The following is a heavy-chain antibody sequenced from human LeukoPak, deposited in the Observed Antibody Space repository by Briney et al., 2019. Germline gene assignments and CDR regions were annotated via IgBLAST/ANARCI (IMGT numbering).Heavy chain of an antibody. D-gene: IGHD2-21*02. J-gene: IGHJ4*02. CDR2: IHYSGAT. V-gene: IGHV4-59*08. CDR3: ATLRGASTAVFDS. Sequence: SETLSLTCTVSGGSISSYYWTWIRQSPGKGLEWIGYIHYSGATNYSPSLKSRVTISVDTSKNQFSLKLSSVTAADTALYYCATLRGASTAVFDSWGQGTLVTVSS. CDR1: GGSISSYY.